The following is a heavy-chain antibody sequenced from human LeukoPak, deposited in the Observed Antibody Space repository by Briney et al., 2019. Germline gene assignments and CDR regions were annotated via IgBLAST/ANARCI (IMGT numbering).Heavy chain of an antibody. D-gene: IGHD4/OR15-4a*01. J-gene: IGHJ4*02. Sequence: GGSLRLSCAASGFTFSTYSMNWVRQAPGKGLEWVSSISSNSDYIYYTDLVKGRFTISRDNAKNSLYLQMNSLRAEDTAVYFCARDPSAMVTKYYFDFWGQGTLVTASS. CDR3: ARDPSAMVTKYYFDF. CDR1: GFTFSTYS. CDR2: ISSNSDYI. V-gene: IGHV3-21*01.